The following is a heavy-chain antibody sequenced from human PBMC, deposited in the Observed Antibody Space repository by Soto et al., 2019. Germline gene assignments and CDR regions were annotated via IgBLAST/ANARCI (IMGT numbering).Heavy chain of an antibody. CDR3: ARDERSGSYYDY. CDR2: ISSSSSYT. Sequence: GGSLRLSCAASGFTFSDYYMSWIRQAPGKGLEWVSYISSSSSYTNYADSVKGRFTISRDNAKNSLYLQMNSLRAEDTAVYYCARDERSGSYYDYWGQGTLVTVSS. CDR1: GFTFSDYY. D-gene: IGHD1-26*01. J-gene: IGHJ4*02. V-gene: IGHV3-11*06.